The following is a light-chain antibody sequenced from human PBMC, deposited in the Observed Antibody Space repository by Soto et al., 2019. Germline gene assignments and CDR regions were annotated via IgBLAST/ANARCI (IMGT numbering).Light chain of an antibody. CDR3: ISYRSSSTLVV. J-gene: IGLJ2*01. CDR2: DVS. CDR1: SSDVGGYNY. Sequence: QSALTQPASVSGSPGQSITISCTGTSSDVGGYNYVSWSQQHPGKAPKLMIYDVSNRPSGVSNRFSGSKSGNTASLTISGLQAEDEADDYCISYRSSSTLVVFGVGTRLTVL. V-gene: IGLV2-14*01.